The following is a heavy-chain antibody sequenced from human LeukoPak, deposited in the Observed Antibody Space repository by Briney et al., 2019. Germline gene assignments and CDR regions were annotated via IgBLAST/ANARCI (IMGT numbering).Heavy chain of an antibody. J-gene: IGHJ4*02. V-gene: IGHV3-74*01. CDR3: VRTHSSGYYYFDS. CDR2: IDGDQSAT. Sequence: QPGGALRLSCAASGFTFRSHWMHSVRRAPGKVLILVSRIDGDQSATYYVDAVNGRFTSSIDNAKNTRYLQIKILRDEDIAVYYCVRTHSSGYYYFDSWGQGTPVTVSS. D-gene: IGHD3-22*01. CDR1: GFTFRSHW.